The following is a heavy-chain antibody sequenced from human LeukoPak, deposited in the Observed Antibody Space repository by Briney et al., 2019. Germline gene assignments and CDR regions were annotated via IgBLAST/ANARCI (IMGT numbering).Heavy chain of an antibody. V-gene: IGHV1-69*04. CDR1: GGTFSSYA. D-gene: IGHD5-18*01. Sequence: ASVKVSCKASGGTFSSYAISWVRQAPGQGLEWMGRIIPILGIANYAQKFLGRVTITADKSTSTAYMELSSLRSEDTAVYYCAEGFQNSYGYFWGQGTLVTVSS. CDR2: IIPILGIA. CDR3: AEGFQNSYGYF. J-gene: IGHJ4*02.